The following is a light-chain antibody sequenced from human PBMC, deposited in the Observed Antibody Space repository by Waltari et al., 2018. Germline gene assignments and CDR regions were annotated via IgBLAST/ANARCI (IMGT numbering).Light chain of an antibody. Sequence: DIQMTQSPSTLSASVGDKVTIPCRASQNIGSWLAWYQQKPGKAPKLLIYTASTLQRGVPSRFSGSGSGTEFTVTISSLLPDDFATYYCQQYNSHPWTFGQGTKVEIK. CDR2: TAS. CDR1: QNIGSW. CDR3: QQYNSHPWT. J-gene: IGKJ1*01. V-gene: IGKV1-5*03.